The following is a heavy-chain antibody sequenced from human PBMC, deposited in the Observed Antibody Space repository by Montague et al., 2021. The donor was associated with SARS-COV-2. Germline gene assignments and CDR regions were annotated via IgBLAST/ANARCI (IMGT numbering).Heavy chain of an antibody. J-gene: IGHJ5*02. D-gene: IGHD3-10*01. CDR3: AREVVGVKTNWLDT. CDR1: GVSMSSKNYY. V-gene: IGHV4-61*05. CDR2: IYFNGNT. Sequence: SETLSLTCSVSGVSMSSKNYYLAWIRRPPGEGLEGMGYIYFNGNTIPNPSLGGQVTTSIDTSKNHCSLRLTSVTPAATAVYYCAREVVGVKTNWLDTWGQGTLVTVSS.